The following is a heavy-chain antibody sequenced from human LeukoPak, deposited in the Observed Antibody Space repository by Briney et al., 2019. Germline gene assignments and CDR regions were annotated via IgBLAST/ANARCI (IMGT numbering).Heavy chain of an antibody. CDR2: IYYSGST. D-gene: IGHD3-16*01. CDR1: GGSVSSGSYY. CDR3: AREHYDNWFDP. V-gene: IGHV4-61*01. J-gene: IGHJ5*02. Sequence: PSETLSLTCTVSGGSVSSGSYYWSWIRQPPGKGLEWIGYIYYSGSTNYNPSLKSRVTISVDTSENQFSLKLSSVTAADTAVYYCAREHYDNWFDPWGQGTLVTVSS.